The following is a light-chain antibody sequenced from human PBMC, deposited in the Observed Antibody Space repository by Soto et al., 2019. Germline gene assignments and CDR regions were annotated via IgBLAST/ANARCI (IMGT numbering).Light chain of an antibody. V-gene: IGKV3-20*01. CDR3: QQYGSSPVT. J-gene: IGKJ1*01. Sequence: IVLTQSPGTLSLSTGERAALSCRASQSVSSSYLAWYQQNPVQAPRLLIYGASSRATCIPDRFSGSRSGTDFTLTISRLEPEDFAVYYCQQYGSSPVTFGQGTNVDI. CDR1: QSVSSSY. CDR2: GAS.